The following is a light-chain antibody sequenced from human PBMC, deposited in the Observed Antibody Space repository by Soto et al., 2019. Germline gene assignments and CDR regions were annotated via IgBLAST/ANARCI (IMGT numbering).Light chain of an antibody. CDR1: QGIRND. J-gene: IGKJ1*01. CDR2: AAS. CDR3: QQSYSTLGT. V-gene: IGKV1-39*01. Sequence: IPMTQSPSSLSASVGDRVTITCRASQGIRNDLGWYQQKPGKAPKLLIYAASSLQSGVPSRFSGSGSGTDFTLTISSLQPEDFAAYYCQQSYSTLGTFGQGTKVDTK.